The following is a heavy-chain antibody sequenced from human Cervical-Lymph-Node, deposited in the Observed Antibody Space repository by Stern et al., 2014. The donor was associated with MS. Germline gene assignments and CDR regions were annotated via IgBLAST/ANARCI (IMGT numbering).Heavy chain of an antibody. V-gene: IGHV4-31*03. CDR2: IYYSGST. D-gene: IGHD1-7*01. Sequence: QVQLQESGPGLVKPSQTLSLNCTVSGGSISSGGYYWSWIRQHPGKGLEWIGYIYYSGSTYYNPSLKSRVTISVDTSKNQFSLKLSSVTAADTAVYYCARATFYNWNYVFETDAFDIWGQGTMVTVSS. CDR3: ARATFYNWNYVFETDAFDI. CDR1: GGSISSGGYY. J-gene: IGHJ3*02.